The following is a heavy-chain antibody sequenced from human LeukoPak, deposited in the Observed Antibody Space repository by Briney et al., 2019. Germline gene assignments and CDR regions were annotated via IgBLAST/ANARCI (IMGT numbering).Heavy chain of an antibody. D-gene: IGHD1-26*01. V-gene: IGHV1-69*05. CDR3: ARAGSYGIDAFDI. J-gene: IGHJ3*02. Sequence: ASVKVSCKASGGTFSSYAISWVRQAPGQGLEWMGRIIPIFGTADYAQKFQGRVTITTDESTSTAYMELSSLRSEDTAVYYCARAGSYGIDAFDIWGQGTMVTVSS. CDR2: IIPIFGTA. CDR1: GGTFSSYA.